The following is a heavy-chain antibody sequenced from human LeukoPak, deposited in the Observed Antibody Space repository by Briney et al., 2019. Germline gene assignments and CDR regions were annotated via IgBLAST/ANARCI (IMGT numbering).Heavy chain of an antibody. D-gene: IGHD3-22*01. CDR3: ARARYYYDSSGYRYHYFDY. Sequence: SETLSLTCTVSGGSISSYYWSWIRQPAGKGLEWIGRIYTSGSTNYNPSLKSRVTMSVDTSKNQFSLKLSPVTAADTAVYYCARARYYYDSSGYRYHYFDYWGQGTLVTVSS. CDR2: IYTSGST. V-gene: IGHV4-4*07. CDR1: GGSISSYY. J-gene: IGHJ4*02.